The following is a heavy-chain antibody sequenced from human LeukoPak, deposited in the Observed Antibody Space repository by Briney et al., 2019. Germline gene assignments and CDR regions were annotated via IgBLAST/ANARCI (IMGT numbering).Heavy chain of an antibody. CDR1: GFTFSSYW. Sequence: GGSLRLSCAASGFTFSSYWMHWVRHAPGKGLVWVSRINSDGSSTSYADSVKGRFTISRDNAKNTLYLQMNSLRAEDTAVYYCARQVYYYYYMDVWGKGTTVTISS. CDR3: ARQVYYYYYMDV. V-gene: IGHV3-74*01. CDR2: INSDGSST. J-gene: IGHJ6*03.